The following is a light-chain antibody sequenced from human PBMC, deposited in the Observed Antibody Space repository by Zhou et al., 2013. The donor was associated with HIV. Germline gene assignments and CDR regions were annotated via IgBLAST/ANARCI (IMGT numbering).Light chain of an antibody. Sequence: QSALTQPASVSGSPGQSITISCTGTASDVGGYNYVSWYQQHPGKAPKLIIYDVSKRPSGVSDRFSGSKSGNTASLTISGLQAEDEADYYCQSYDSSLSGSWVFGGGTKLTVL. CDR2: DVS. J-gene: IGLJ3*02. CDR1: ASDVGGYNY. CDR3: QSYDSSLSGSWV. V-gene: IGLV2-14*01.